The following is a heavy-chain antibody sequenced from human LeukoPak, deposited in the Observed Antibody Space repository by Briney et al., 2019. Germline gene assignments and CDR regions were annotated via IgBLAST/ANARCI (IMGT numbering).Heavy chain of an antibody. CDR2: IKQDGSEK. J-gene: IGHJ6*03. Sequence: GGSLRLSCAASGFTFSSNWMSWVRQAPGKGLEWVANIKQDGSEKYYVDSVKGRFTISRDNAKNSLYLQMNSLRAEDTAVYYCARDDLEELRYYYYYMDVWGKGTTVTVSS. D-gene: IGHD2-15*01. V-gene: IGHV3-7*01. CDR1: GFTFSSNW. CDR3: ARDDLEELRYYYYYMDV.